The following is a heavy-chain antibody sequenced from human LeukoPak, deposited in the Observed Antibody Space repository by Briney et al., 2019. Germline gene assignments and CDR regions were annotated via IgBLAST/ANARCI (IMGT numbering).Heavy chain of an antibody. CDR1: GYTFASYG. Sequence: GASVKVSCKASGYTFASYGITWVRQAPGQGLEWMGWISAYSGDTNYAQKLQGRVTMTTDTSTSTAYMELRSLRSDDTAVYYCARSPWELHTGGDYWGPGTLVTVSS. V-gene: IGHV1-18*01. CDR2: ISAYSGDT. CDR3: ARSPWELHTGGDY. D-gene: IGHD1-26*01. J-gene: IGHJ4*02.